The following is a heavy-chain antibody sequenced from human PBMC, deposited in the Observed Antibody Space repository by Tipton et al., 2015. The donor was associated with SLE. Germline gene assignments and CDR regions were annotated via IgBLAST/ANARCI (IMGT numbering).Heavy chain of an antibody. Sequence: TLSLTCAVSGASVTTSYWTWLRQPPGKGLEWIAYVNRNEGTNFKPSLKSRVTISVDTSKNQFSLKLSSVTAADTAVYYCARFIAAAGILYWGQGTLVTVSS. D-gene: IGHD6-13*01. J-gene: IGHJ4*02. CDR2: VNRNEGT. V-gene: IGHV4-59*02. CDR1: GASVTTSY. CDR3: ARFIAAAGILY.